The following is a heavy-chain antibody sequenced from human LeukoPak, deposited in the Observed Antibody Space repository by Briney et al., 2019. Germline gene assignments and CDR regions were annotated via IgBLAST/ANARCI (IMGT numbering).Heavy chain of an antibody. CDR3: ARDPSSGWSRHFDY. D-gene: IGHD6-19*01. J-gene: IGHJ4*02. Sequence: GGSLRLSCVVSGFTFSSYNMNWVRQAPGKGLECVSYISSSSSTIDYGDSVKGRFTVSRDNAKNSLYLQMNSLRAEDTAVYYCARDPSSGWSRHFDYWGQGTLVTVSS. CDR2: ISSSSSTI. CDR1: GFTFSSYN. V-gene: IGHV3-48*01.